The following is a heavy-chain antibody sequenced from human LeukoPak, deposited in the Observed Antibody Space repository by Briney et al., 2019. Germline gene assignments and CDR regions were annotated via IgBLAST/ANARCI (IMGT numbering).Heavy chain of an antibody. CDR1: GFTFSSYW. J-gene: IGHJ4*02. D-gene: IGHD5-12*01. V-gene: IGHV3-7*03. CDR2: IKQDGSEK. CDR3: ARGGRTVATGVGPFDY. Sequence: PGGSLRLSCAASGFTFSSYWMSWVRQAPGKGLEWVANIKQDGSEKYYVDSVKGRFTISRDNAKNSLYLQMNSLRAEDTAVYYCARGGRTVATGVGPFDYWGQGTLVTVSS.